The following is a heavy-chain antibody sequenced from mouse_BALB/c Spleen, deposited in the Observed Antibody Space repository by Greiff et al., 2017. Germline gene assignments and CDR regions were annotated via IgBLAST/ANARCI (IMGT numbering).Heavy chain of an antibody. CDR3: ARRLPGYIYAMDD. J-gene: IGHJ2*01. CDR1: GYTFTSYW. D-gene: IGHD2-2*01. V-gene: IGHV1S81*02. CDR2: INPSNGRT. Sequence: QVQLKQPGADLVKPGASVKLSCKASGYTFTSYWMHWVKQRPGQGLEWIGEINPSNGRTNYNEKFKSKATLTVDKSSSTAYMQLSSLTSEDSAVYYCARRLPGYIYAMDDWGQGTTRTVSS.